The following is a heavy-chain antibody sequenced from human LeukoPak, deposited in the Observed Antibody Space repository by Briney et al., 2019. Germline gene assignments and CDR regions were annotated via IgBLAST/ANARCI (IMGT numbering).Heavy chain of an antibody. CDR2: MNPNSGNT. J-gene: IGHJ4*02. D-gene: IGHD3-9*01. V-gene: IGHV1-8*01. Sequence: ASVTVSCKASGYTFTSYDINWVRQATGQGLEWMGWMNPNSGNTVYAQKFQGRVTMTRNTSISTAYMELNSLRAEDTAVYYCVRTAAGVYRAYFDIWGQGILVTVSS. CDR3: VRTAAGVYRAYFDI. CDR1: GYTFTSYD.